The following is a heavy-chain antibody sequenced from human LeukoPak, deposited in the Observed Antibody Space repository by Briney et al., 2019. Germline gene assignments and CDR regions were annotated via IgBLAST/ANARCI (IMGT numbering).Heavy chain of an antibody. CDR2: IYYSGST. Sequence: SETLSLTCTVSGVSISSYYWSWIRQPPGKGLEWIGYIYYSGSTNYNPYLKSRVTISVDTSKNQFSLKLSAVTAADTAVYYCARVQVQFGVVISYYYYYMDVWGKGTTVTVSS. CDR1: GVSISSYY. V-gene: IGHV4-59*12. J-gene: IGHJ6*03. D-gene: IGHD3-3*01. CDR3: ARVQVQFGVVISYYYYYMDV.